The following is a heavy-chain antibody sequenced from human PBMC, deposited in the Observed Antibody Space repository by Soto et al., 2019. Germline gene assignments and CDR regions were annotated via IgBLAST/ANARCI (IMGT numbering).Heavy chain of an antibody. J-gene: IGHJ6*02. CDR1: DYTFTGYG. CDR2: ISTYNCNT. CDR3: ARVRYQRPSGATEDYYYYGMDV. V-gene: IGHV1-18*04. D-gene: IGHD2-2*01. Sequence: GASLKYSCNAYDYTFTGYGISWVRQAPGQGLEWMGCISTYNCNTNYAQKVQGRVTMTTDTSTSTAYMELRSLRSDDTAVYYCARVRYQRPSGATEDYYYYGMDVWGQGTTVTVSS.